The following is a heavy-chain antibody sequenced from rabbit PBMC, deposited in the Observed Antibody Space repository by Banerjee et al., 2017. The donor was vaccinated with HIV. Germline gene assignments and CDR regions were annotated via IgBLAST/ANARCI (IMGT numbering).Heavy chain of an antibody. CDR2: IYAGSSGST. J-gene: IGHJ3*01. D-gene: IGHD6-1*01. CDR3: ARSAGGGAYGYNTL. V-gene: IGHV1S45*01. Sequence: QEQLEESGGDLVKPEGSLTLTCTASGFSFSSSYWICWVRQAPGKGLEWIACIYAGSSGSTYYASWAKGRFTISKTSSTTVTLQMTSLTAADTATYFCARSAGGGAYGYNTLWGQGTLVTVS. CDR1: GFSFSSSYW.